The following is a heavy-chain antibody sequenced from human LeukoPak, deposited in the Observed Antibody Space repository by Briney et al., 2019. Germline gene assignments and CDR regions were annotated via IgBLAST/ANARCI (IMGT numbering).Heavy chain of an antibody. J-gene: IGHJ4*02. V-gene: IGHV3-23*01. CDR3: AKGVDTAMVPLDY. D-gene: IGHD5-18*01. CDR2: ISGSGGST. CDR1: GFTFISYA. Sequence: GGSLRLSCSASGFTFISYAMSWVRQAPGKGLEWVSAISGSGGSTYYADSVKGRFTISRDNSKNTLYLQMNSLRAEDTAVYYCAKGVDTAMVPLDYWGQGTLVTVSS.